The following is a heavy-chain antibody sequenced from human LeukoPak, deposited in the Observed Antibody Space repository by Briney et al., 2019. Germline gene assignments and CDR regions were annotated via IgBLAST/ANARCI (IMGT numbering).Heavy chain of an antibody. CDR1: GFTFDDYA. CDR3: AKDRVGYCSSISCYPEY. D-gene: IGHD2-2*01. J-gene: IGHJ4*02. Sequence: GGSLRLSCAASGFTFDDYAMHWVRQAPGKGLEWVSGISWNSGSIGYADSVKGRFTISRDNAKNSLYLQMNSLRAEDTAVFYCAKDRVGYCSSISCYPEYWGQGTLVTVSS. CDR2: ISWNSGSI. V-gene: IGHV3-9*01.